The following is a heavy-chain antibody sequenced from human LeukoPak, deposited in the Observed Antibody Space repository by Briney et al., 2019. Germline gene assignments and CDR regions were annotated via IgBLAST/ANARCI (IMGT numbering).Heavy chain of an antibody. V-gene: IGHV3-48*03. D-gene: IGHD2-2*01. Sequence: GGSLRLSCVASGFTFSSYEMNWVRQAPGKGLEWVSYISSGGNTMDYADSVRGRFTISRDNSKNTLYLQMNSLRAEDTAVYYCAKDAIPGARPYYLDYWGQGTLVTVSS. CDR1: GFTFSSYE. J-gene: IGHJ4*02. CDR3: AKDAIPGARPYYLDY. CDR2: ISSGGNTM.